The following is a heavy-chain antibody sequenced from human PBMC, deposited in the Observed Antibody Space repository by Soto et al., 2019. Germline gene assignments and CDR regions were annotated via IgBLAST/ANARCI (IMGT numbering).Heavy chain of an antibody. D-gene: IGHD1-26*01. CDR3: AIALGMHWYFDL. V-gene: IGHV4-31*03. Sequence: QVQLQESGPGLVKPSQTLSLTCTVSGGAISSGGYYGSWIRQHPGKGLEWIGYIYYSGSTYYNPSLKSRFTLSVDTSKNQFSLKLRSVNAADTAVYYCAIALGMHWYFDLWRRGTLVTVSS. CDR1: GGAISSGGYY. J-gene: IGHJ2*01. CDR2: IYYSGST.